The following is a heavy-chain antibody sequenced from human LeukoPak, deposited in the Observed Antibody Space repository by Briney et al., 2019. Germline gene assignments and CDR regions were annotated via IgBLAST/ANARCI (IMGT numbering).Heavy chain of an antibody. CDR2: IIPILGIA. J-gene: IGHJ3*02. CDR1: GGTFSSYA. V-gene: IGHV1-69*04. D-gene: IGHD5-12*01. Sequence: GASVKVSCKASGGTFSSYAISWVRQAPGQGLEWMGRIIPILGIANYAQKFQGRVTITADKSTSTAYMELSSLRSEDTAVYYCARDMGIVATIGAFDIWGQGTMVTVSS. CDR3: ARDMGIVATIGAFDI.